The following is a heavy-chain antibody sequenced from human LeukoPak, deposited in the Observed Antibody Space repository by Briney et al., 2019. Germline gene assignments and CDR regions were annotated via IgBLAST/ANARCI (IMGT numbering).Heavy chain of an antibody. CDR3: STRRDGYNPPYYYYYYMDV. CDR2: IKSKTDGGTT. Sequence: GGSLRLSCTASGFTFSNAWMTWVRQAPGKGLEWVGDIKSKTDGGTTDYVAPVKGRFSISRDDSKNTLYLQMSSLKTEDTAMHYCSTRRDGYNPPYYYYYYMDVWGKGTTVTVSS. V-gene: IGHV3-15*01. D-gene: IGHD5-24*01. J-gene: IGHJ6*03. CDR1: GFTFSNAW.